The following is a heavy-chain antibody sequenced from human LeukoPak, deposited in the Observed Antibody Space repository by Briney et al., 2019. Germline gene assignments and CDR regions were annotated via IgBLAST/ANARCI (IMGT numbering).Heavy chain of an antibody. D-gene: IGHD3-3*01. CDR2: INHSGST. CDR3: ARDDVFDY. V-gene: IGHV4-34*01. J-gene: IGHJ4*02. Sequence: SETLSLTCAVYGGSFSGYYWSWIRQPPGKGLEWIGEINHSGSTNYNPSLKSRVIISVDTSKNQFSLKLSSVTAADTAVYYCARDDVFDYWGQGTLVTVSS. CDR1: GGSFSGYY.